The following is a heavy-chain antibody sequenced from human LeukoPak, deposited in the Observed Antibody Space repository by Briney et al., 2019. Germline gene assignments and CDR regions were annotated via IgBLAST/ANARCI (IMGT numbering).Heavy chain of an antibody. D-gene: IGHD3-10*01. Sequence: PSETLSLTCTVSGGSISSYYWSWIRQPPGKGLEWIGEINHSGSTNYNPSLKSRVTISVGTSKNQFSLKLSSVTAADTAVYYCARVSGSYPDYWGQGTLVTVSS. CDR2: INHSGST. CDR1: GGSISSYY. J-gene: IGHJ4*02. CDR3: ARVSGSYPDY. V-gene: IGHV4-34*01.